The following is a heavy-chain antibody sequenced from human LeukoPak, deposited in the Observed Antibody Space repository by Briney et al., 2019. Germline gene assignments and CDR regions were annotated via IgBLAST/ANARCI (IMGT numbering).Heavy chain of an antibody. CDR3: ARDAGYCSSTSCRPANDVFDI. J-gene: IGHJ3*02. V-gene: IGHV4-59*01. CDR2: IYYSGST. Sequence: SETLSLTCTVSGGSISSYYWSWIRQPPGKGLEWIGYIYYSGSTNYNPSLKSRVTISVDTSKNQFSLKLSSVTAADTAVYYCARDAGYCSSTSCRPANDVFDIWGQGTMVTVSS. D-gene: IGHD2-2*01. CDR1: GGSISSYY.